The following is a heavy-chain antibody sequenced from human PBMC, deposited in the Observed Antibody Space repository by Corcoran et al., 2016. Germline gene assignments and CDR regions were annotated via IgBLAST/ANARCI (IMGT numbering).Heavy chain of an antibody. CDR2: ISAYNGNT. D-gene: IGHD6-13*01. V-gene: IGHV1-18*01. CDR1: GYTFTSYG. J-gene: IGHJ5*02. CDR3: ARGDSNRGYWFNP. Sequence: QVQLVQSGAEVKKPGASVKVTCTASGYTFTSYGISWVRQAPGQGLEWMGWISAYNGNTNYAQKLQGRVTITTDTSTSTAYMEMRSLRSDDTAGYYGARGDSNRGYWFNPWGQGTLVTVSS.